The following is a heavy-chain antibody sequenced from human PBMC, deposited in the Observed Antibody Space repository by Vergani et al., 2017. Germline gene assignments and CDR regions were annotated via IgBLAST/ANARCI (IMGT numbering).Heavy chain of an antibody. CDR3: TSLSVDTAMVTGDY. V-gene: IGHV3-73*02. CDR2: IISKANSYAT. J-gene: IGHJ4*02. CDR1: GFTFSGSA. Sequence: EVQLVESGGGLVQPGGSLKLSCAASGFTFSGSAMHWVRQASGKGLEWVGRIISKANSYATAYAASVKGRFTISRDDSKNTAYLQMNSLKTEDTAVYYCTSLSVDTAMVTGDYWGQGTLVTVSS. D-gene: IGHD5-18*01.